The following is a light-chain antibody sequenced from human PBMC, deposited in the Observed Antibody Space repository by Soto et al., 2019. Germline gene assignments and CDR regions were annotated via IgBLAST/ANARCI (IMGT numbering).Light chain of an antibody. CDR2: GAS. J-gene: IGKJ1*01. V-gene: IGKV3-15*01. CDR1: QTVSSS. Sequence: DMVLTQSPGTLSLSPGERATLSCRASQTVSSSLAWYQQKPGLAPRLLIYGASTRATGIPARFSGSGSGTEFTLTVSSLQSEDFAVYYCQQYNDWPPTFGQGTKVDI. CDR3: QQYNDWPPT.